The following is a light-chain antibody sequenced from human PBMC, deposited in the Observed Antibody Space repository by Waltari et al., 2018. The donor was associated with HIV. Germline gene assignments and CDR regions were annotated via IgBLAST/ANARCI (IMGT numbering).Light chain of an antibody. J-gene: IGLJ1*01. CDR3: QVWDSSSDHPGV. CDR2: NES. Sequence: SYVLTQPPSVSVAPGKTARITCGGNNIGSKSVHWYQQKPGQAPVLVIYNESDRPSGIAERFSGSNSGNTATLTISRVEAGDEADYYCQVWDSSSDHPGVFGTGTKVTVL. V-gene: IGLV3-21*04. CDR1: NIGSKS.